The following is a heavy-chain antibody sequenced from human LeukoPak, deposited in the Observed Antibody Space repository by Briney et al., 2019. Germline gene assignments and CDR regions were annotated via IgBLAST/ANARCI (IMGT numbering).Heavy chain of an antibody. V-gene: IGHV3-15*01. D-gene: IGHD3-10*01. J-gene: IGHJ4*02. CDR1: GFTFSSYS. CDR3: TTVLLWFGELFY. Sequence: GGSLRLSCAASGFTFSSYSMNWVRQAPGKGLEWVGRIKSKTDGGSTDYAAPVKCRFTISRDDSKNTLYLQMNSLKTEDTAVYYCTTVLLWFGELFYWGQGTLVTVSS. CDR2: IKSKTDGGST.